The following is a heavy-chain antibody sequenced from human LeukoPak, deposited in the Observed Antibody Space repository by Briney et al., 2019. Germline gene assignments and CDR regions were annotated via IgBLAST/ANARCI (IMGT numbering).Heavy chain of an antibody. CDR2: ISVYNGNT. Sequence: ASVKVSCKASGYTFTSYGISWVRQAPGQGLEWMGWISVYNGNTNYAQKLQGRVTMTTDTFTSTAYMELRSLRSDDTAVYYCAREYYYDSSGNYGDAFDIWGQGTMVTASS. CDR3: AREYYYDSSGNYGDAFDI. V-gene: IGHV1-18*01. D-gene: IGHD3-22*01. CDR1: GYTFTSYG. J-gene: IGHJ3*02.